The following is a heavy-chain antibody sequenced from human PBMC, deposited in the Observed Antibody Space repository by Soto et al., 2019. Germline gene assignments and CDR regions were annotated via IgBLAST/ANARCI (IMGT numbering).Heavy chain of an antibody. V-gene: IGHV3-23*01. J-gene: IGHJ4*02. D-gene: IGHD3-16*01. CDR1: GFIFRSIA. CDR2: ISGGAVSP. CDR3: AAVMGSDYDYVWGSLTFDA. Sequence: EVELLESGAGLPRPGGSLKFSCEASGFIFRSIAMAWVGQAPGMGLEWASHISGGAVSPYFSYSVKGRFTISRDSSNNTLYLQMNSLRAEDTAVYFCAAVMGSDYDYVWGSLTFDAWGQGTLVTVSS.